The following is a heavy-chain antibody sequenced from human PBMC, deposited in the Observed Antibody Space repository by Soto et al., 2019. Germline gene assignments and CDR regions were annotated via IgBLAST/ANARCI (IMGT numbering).Heavy chain of an antibody. CDR3: ARGSGGSSYYYYGMDV. CDR1: GCTFSSYA. V-gene: IGHV1-69*13. J-gene: IGHJ6*02. CDR2: IIPIFGTA. Sequence: ASVKVSCKASGCTFSSYAINWVRQAPGQGLEWMGGIIPIFGTANYAQKFQGRVTITADESTSTAYMELSSLRSEDTAVYYCARGSGGSSYYYYGMDVWGQGTTVTVSS. D-gene: IGHD2-15*01.